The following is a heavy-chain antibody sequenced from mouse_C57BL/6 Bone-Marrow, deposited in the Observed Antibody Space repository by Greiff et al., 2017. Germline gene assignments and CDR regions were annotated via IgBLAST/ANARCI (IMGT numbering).Heavy chain of an antibody. Sequence: QVQLQQPGTELVKPGASVKLSCKASGYTFTSYWMHWVKQRPGQGLEWIGNINPSNGGTNYNEKFKSKATLTVDKSSSTAYMQLSSLTSEDSAVYFCATMVTTTGYYFDYWGQGTTLTVSS. CDR2: INPSNGGT. D-gene: IGHD2-2*01. V-gene: IGHV1-53*01. CDR1: GYTFTSYW. J-gene: IGHJ2*01. CDR3: ATMVTTTGYYFDY.